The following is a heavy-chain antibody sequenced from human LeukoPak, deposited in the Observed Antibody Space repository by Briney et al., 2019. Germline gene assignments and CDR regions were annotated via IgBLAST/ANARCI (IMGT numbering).Heavy chain of an antibody. CDR1: GGSISSSSYY. J-gene: IGHJ4*02. V-gene: IGHV4-39*01. D-gene: IGHD2-15*01. CDR2: IYYSGST. Sequence: SETLSLTCTVSGGSISSSSYYWGWIRQPPGKGLEWIGSIYYSGSTYYNPSLKSRVTISVDTSKNQLSLKLSSVTAADTAVYYCARRLAEYCSGGSCYGGIFDYWGQGTLVTVSS. CDR3: ARRLAEYCSGGSCYGGIFDY.